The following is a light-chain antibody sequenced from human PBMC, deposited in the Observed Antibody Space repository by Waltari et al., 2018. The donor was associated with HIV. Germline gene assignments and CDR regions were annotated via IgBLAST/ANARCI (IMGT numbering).Light chain of an antibody. Sequence: DIQLTQSPSFLSASVGDRVTITCRASEDIDNYLAWYQQRPGKAPKLQIYGASTLQSGVPSRFSVSGSGTEFTLTISSLQPEDFATYFCQQLSTYPITFGQGTRLEIK. CDR2: GAS. J-gene: IGKJ5*01. V-gene: IGKV1-9*01. CDR3: QQLSTYPIT. CDR1: EDIDNY.